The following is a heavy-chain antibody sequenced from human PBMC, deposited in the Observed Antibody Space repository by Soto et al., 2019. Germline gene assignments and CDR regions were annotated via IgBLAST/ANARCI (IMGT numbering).Heavy chain of an antibody. J-gene: IGHJ4*02. D-gene: IGHD6-6*01. CDR1: GFTFSSYA. CDR2: VFPNFGTQ. Sequence: GGSLRLSCAASGFTFSSYAMHWVRQAPGQGLEWMGGVFPNFGTQNYAHTVQGRVTITTDESTNTAYMEMSSLRPEDTAVYYWASNRRRNLVAQSAHFDYGGQGPLFTVS. CDR3: ASNRRRNLVAQSAHFDY. V-gene: IGHV1-69*05.